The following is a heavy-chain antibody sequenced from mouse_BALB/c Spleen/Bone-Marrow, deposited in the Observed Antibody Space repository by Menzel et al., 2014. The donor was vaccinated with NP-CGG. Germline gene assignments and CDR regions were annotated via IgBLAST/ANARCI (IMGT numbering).Heavy chain of an antibody. CDR3: AKYYYGNSLFAY. CDR2: IDPANGNT. J-gene: IGHJ3*01. V-gene: IGHV14-3*02. Sequence: EVKLVESGAELVKPGASVKLSCTASGFNIKDTYMHWVKQRPEQGLEWIGRIDPANGNTKYDPKFQGKATITADTSSNTAYLQLSSLTSEDTAVYYCAKYYYGNSLFAYWGQGTLVTASA. D-gene: IGHD1-1*01. CDR1: GFNIKDTY.